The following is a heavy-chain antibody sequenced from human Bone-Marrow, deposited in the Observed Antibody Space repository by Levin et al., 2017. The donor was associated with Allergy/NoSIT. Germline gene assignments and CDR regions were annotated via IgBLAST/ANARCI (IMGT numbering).Heavy chain of an antibody. CDR1: GYSFTNYW. CDR3: ARLQPADDAFDI. J-gene: IGHJ3*02. V-gene: IGHV5-51*01. Sequence: GESLKISCKASGYSFTNYWIGWVGQVPGKGLEWMGIIYPRDSQTRYSPSLQGQVTFSVDKSINTAYLQWSSLKASDTAIYYCARLQPADDAFDIWGQGTMVTVSS. CDR2: IYPRDSQT.